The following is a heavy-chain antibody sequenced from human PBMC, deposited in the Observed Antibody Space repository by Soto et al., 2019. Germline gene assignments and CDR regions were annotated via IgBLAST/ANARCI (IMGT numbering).Heavy chain of an antibody. CDR3: ARGLASESAGIRYWFDP. D-gene: IGHD2-2*02. J-gene: IGHJ5*02. V-gene: IGHV4-39*07. CDR2: INHSGST. Sequence: PSETLSLTCTVSGGSISSSSYYWSWIRQPPGKGLEWIGEINHSGSTNYNPSLKSRVTISVDTSKNQFSLKLSSVTAADTAVYYCARGLASESAGIRYWFDPWGQGTLVTVSS. CDR1: GGSISSSSYY.